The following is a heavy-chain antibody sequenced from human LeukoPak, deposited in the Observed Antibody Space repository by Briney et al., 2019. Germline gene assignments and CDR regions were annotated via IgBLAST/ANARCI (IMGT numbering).Heavy chain of an antibody. Sequence: SVKVSCKASGGTFSSYAISWVRQAPGQGLEWIGGIIPIFGTANYAQKFQGRVTITADKSTSTAYMELSSLRSEDTAVYYCASGFQYYYYYYTDVWGKGTTVTVSS. CDR1: GGTFSSYA. CDR2: IIPIFGTA. J-gene: IGHJ6*03. V-gene: IGHV1-69*06. CDR3: ASGFQYYYYYYTDV. D-gene: IGHD3-10*01.